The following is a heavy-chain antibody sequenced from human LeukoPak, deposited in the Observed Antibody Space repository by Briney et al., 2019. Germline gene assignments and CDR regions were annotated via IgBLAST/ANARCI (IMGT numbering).Heavy chain of an antibody. CDR1: GFTFSSYS. J-gene: IGHJ4*02. Sequence: GGALRLSCAASGFTFSSYSMNWVRQAPGKGREGVSYISSSSSTIYYADSGKGRFTISRDNAKNSLYLQMNSLRAEDTAVYYCARGRPHGNDYWGQGTLVTVSS. V-gene: IGHV3-48*01. CDR3: ARGRPHGNDY. CDR2: ISSSSSTI. D-gene: IGHD4-23*01.